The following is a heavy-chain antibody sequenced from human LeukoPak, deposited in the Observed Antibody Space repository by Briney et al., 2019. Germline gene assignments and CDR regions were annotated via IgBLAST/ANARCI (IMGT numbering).Heavy chain of an antibody. CDR1: GFTFSNAW. Sequence: GGSLRLSCAASGFTFSNAWMSWVRQAPGKGLEWVGRIKSKTDGGTIDYAAPVKGRFTISRDDSKNTLYLQMNSLKNEDTAMYYCTTDRYCSGITCREYFRHCGQGTLVTVSS. J-gene: IGHJ1*01. D-gene: IGHD2-15*01. CDR3: TTDRYCSGITCREYFRH. V-gene: IGHV3-15*01. CDR2: IKSKTDGGTI.